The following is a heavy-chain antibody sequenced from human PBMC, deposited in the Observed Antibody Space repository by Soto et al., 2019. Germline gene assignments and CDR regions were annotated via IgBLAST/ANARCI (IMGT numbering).Heavy chain of an antibody. CDR2: ISAYNGNT. CDR3: ARIGIAVAGTPRAGWYFDL. V-gene: IGHV1-18*01. J-gene: IGHJ2*01. D-gene: IGHD6-19*01. Sequence: ASVKFSCKASGYTFTSYGISWVRQAPGQGLEWMGWISAYNGNTNYAQKLQGRVTMTTDTSTSTAYMELRSLRSDDTAVYYCARIGIAVAGTPRAGWYFDLWGRGTLVTVSS. CDR1: GYTFTSYG.